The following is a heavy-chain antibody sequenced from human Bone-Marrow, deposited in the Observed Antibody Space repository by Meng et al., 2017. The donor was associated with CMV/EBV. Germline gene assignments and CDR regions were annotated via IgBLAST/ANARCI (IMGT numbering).Heavy chain of an antibody. J-gene: IGHJ3*02. Sequence: GESLKISCAASGFTFSSYGMHWVRQAPGKGLEWVAFIRYDGSYKSYADSVKGRFTISRDNSKNTLYLQMNSLRAEDTAVYYCAIVGATDLLHAFDIGGQGTMVTVSS. CDR3: AIVGATDLLHAFDI. V-gene: IGHV3-30*02. D-gene: IGHD1-26*01. CDR1: GFTFSSYG. CDR2: IRYDGSYK.